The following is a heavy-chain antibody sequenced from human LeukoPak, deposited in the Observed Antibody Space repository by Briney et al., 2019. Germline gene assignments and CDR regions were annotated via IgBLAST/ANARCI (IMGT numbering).Heavy chain of an antibody. CDR3: ARYSSGWYDYYFDY. J-gene: IGHJ4*02. Sequence: GGSLRLSCAASGFTFSSYWMHWVRQAPGKGLVWVSRINSDGSSTSYADSVKGRFTISRDNAKNTLYLQMNSLRAEDTAVYYCARYSSGWYDYYFDYWGQGTLVTVSS. CDR2: INSDGSST. CDR1: GFTFSSYW. D-gene: IGHD6-19*01. V-gene: IGHV3-74*01.